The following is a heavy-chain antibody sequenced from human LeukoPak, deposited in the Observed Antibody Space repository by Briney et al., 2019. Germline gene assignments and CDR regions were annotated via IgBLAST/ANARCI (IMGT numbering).Heavy chain of an antibody. CDR1: GYSFTSYW. CDR3: ASNRGSYYYYMDV. V-gene: IGHV5-51*01. CDR2: IYPGDSDT. J-gene: IGHJ6*03. D-gene: IGHD1-26*01. Sequence: GESLKISCKGSGYSFTSYWIGWVRQMPGKGLEWMGIIYPGDSDTRYSPSFQGQVTISADKSISTAYLQWSSLKVSDTAMYYCASNRGSYYYYMDVWGKGTTVTVSS.